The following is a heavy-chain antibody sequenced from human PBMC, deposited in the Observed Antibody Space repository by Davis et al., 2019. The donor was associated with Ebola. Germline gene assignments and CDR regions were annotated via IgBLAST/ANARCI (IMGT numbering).Heavy chain of an antibody. J-gene: IGHJ4*02. D-gene: IGHD4-17*01. CDR2: IYSRGTT. Sequence: GGSLRLSCAASGFSVSSNYMNWIRQAPGKGLEWVAVIYSRGTTYYADSVQGRFVISRDNVKNSLHLQMSSLRDEDTAVYYCARGIDYGDDTIDHWGQGTLVTVSS. CDR3: ARGIDYGDDTIDH. CDR1: GFSVSSNY. V-gene: IGHV3-53*03.